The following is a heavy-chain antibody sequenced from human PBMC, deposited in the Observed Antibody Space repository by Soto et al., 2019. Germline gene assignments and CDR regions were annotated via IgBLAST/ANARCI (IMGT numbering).Heavy chain of an antibody. CDR2: INPSGGSE. CDR3: ARDKGGSSWEALGY. D-gene: IGHD6-13*01. J-gene: IGHJ4*02. V-gene: IGHV1-46*01. Sequence: QVQLVQSGAEVKKPGASMKISCKASGYTFTNYYMYWVRQAPGQGLVWMGIINPSGGSESYAQKFQGRVTMTRDTSTSTVYMELSSLRSEDTAVYYCARDKGGSSWEALGYWGQVPMVTVSS. CDR1: GYTFTNYY.